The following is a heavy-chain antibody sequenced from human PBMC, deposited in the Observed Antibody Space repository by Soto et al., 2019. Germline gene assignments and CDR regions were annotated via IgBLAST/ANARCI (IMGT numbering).Heavy chain of an antibody. D-gene: IGHD3-10*01. Sequence: SPETLSLICAVSGGSITGAGYSWSWIRQPPGRGQDSIGYIYHSGTFLKHPSLKTRLTMSLDRYNNHFSLTLNSVTAADTAVYYCARAQFYSGSGNYNNLRFDPWGQGTQVPVSS. CDR2: IYHSGTF. CDR3: ARAQFYSGSGNYNNLRFDP. CDR1: GGSITGAGYS. V-gene: IGHV4-30-2*01. J-gene: IGHJ5*02.